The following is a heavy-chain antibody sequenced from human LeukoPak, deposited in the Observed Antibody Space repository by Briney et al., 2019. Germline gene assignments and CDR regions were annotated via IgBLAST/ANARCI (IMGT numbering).Heavy chain of an antibody. D-gene: IGHD5-18*01. CDR2: IYYSGST. CDR1: GGSVSSGSYY. CDR3: ARMIWLRDQYFDY. J-gene: IGHJ4*02. Sequence: NPSETLSLTCTVSGGSVSSGSYYWSWLRQPPGKGLEWIGYIYYSGSTNYNPSLKSRVTISVDTSKNQFSLKLSSVTAADTAVYYCARMIWLRDQYFDYWGQGTLVTVSS. V-gene: IGHV4-61*01.